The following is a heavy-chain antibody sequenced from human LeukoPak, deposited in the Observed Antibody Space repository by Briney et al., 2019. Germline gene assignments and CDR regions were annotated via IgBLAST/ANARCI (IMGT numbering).Heavy chain of an antibody. CDR3: ARRYDFWSGYPTAFDY. CDR1: GYTFTSYG. V-gene: IGHV1-18*01. CDR2: ISAYNGNT. Sequence: GASVKVSCKASGYTFTSYGISWVRQAPGQGLEWMGWISAYNGNTNYAQNLQGRVTMTTDTSTSTAYMELRSLRSDDTAVYYCARRYDFWSGYPTAFDYWGQGTLVTVSS. D-gene: IGHD3-3*01. J-gene: IGHJ4*02.